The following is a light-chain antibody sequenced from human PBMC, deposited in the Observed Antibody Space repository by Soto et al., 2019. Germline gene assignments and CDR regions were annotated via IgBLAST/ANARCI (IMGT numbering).Light chain of an antibody. J-gene: IGLJ3*02. CDR3: RSYDSSLSGWV. CDR1: SSNIGAGYD. CDR2: GNS. V-gene: IGLV1-40*01. Sequence: QSVLTQPPSVSGAPGQRVTISCTGSSSNIGAGYDVHWYQQLPGTAPKLLIYGNSNRPSGVPDRFSGSKSGTSASLAITGLQAEDEADYYCRSYDSSLSGWVFGGGTKLPVL.